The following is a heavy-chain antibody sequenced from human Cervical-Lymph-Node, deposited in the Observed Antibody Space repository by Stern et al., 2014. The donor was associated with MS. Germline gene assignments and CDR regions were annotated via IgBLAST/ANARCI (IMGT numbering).Heavy chain of an antibody. CDR2: IDPNSGGT. V-gene: IGHV1-2*06. CDR1: GYTFTGYY. Sequence: VQLEESGAEVKKPGASVKVSCKASGYTFTGYYIHWVRQAPGQGLEWMGRIDPNSGGTNYAQRFQGRVTMTRDTSISTAYMELTRLTSDDTAVYYCAKDPGADDYWGQGTLVTVSS. CDR3: AKDPGADDY. J-gene: IGHJ4*02.